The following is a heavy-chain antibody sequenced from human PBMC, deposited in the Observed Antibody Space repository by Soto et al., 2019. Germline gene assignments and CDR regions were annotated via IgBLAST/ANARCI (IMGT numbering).Heavy chain of an antibody. Sequence: GGVLRLSCAASGFSFSEYSMTWVRQAPGKGLQWVSAISGDTATTHYADSVKGRFTISRDNSRDTLYLQMNSLRVEDTAVYFCAKDFKVSGSHYGTLNYYYGMDVWGQGTTVTVSS. V-gene: IGHV3-23*01. J-gene: IGHJ6*02. CDR3: AKDFKVSGSHYGTLNYYYGMDV. CDR1: GFSFSEYS. CDR2: ISGDTATT. D-gene: IGHD3-10*01.